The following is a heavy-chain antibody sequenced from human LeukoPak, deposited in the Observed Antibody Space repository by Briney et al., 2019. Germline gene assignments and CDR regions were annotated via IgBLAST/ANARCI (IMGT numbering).Heavy chain of an antibody. CDR2: INTNTGNP. CDR3: ARDEARAGPYYDFWSGVRPRYGMDV. D-gene: IGHD3-3*01. CDR1: GYTFTSYA. J-gene: IGHJ6*02. Sequence: ASVKVSCKASGYTFTSYAMNWVRQAPGQGLEWMGWINTNTGNPTYAQGFTGRFVFSLDTSVSTAHLQISSLKAEDTAVYYCARDEARAGPYYDFWSGVRPRYGMDVWGQGTTVTVSS. V-gene: IGHV7-4-1*02.